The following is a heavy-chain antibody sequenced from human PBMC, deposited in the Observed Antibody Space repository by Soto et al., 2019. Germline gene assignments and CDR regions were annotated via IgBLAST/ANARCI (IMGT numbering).Heavy chain of an antibody. J-gene: IGHJ4*02. CDR1: GGTFSSYA. V-gene: IGHV1-69*13. CDR3: ASQVATILPLDY. CDR2: IIPIFGTA. Sequence: GASVKVSCKASGGTFSSYAISWVRQAPGQGLEWMGGIIPIFGTANYAQKFQGRVTITADESTSTAYMELSSLRSEDTAVYYCASQVATILPLDYWGQGTLVTVSS. D-gene: IGHD5-12*01.